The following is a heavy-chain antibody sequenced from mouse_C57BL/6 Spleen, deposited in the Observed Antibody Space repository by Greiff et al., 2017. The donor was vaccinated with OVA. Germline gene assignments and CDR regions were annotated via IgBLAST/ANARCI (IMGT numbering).Heavy chain of an antibody. V-gene: IGHV1-81*01. Sequence: QVQLKQSGAELARPGASVKLSCKASGYTFTSYGISWVKQRTGQGLEWIGEIYPRSGNTYYNEKFKGKATLTADKSSSTAYMELRSLTSEDSAVYFCARGNDYDGYYAMDYWGQGTSVTVSS. D-gene: IGHD2-4*01. J-gene: IGHJ4*01. CDR3: ARGNDYDGYYAMDY. CDR2: IYPRSGNT. CDR1: GYTFTSYG.